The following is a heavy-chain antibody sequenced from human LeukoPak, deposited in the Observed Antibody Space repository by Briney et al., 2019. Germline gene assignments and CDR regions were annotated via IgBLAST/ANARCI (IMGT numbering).Heavy chain of an antibody. CDR2: IYPGNSDT. CDR3: ARLLRVGYSYGTFDY. CDR1: GYSLTSYW. J-gene: IGHJ4*02. Sequence: GESLKISCKGPGYSLTSYWIGWVRQMPGKGLEWMGIIYPGNSDTRYSPCFQGQVTISADKSISTAYLQWSSLKASDTAMYYCARLLRVGYSYGTFDYWGQGTLVTLSS. V-gene: IGHV5-51*01. D-gene: IGHD5-18*01.